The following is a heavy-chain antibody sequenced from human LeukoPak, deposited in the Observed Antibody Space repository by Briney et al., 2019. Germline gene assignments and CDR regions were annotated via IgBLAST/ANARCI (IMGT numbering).Heavy chain of an antibody. J-gene: IGHJ4*02. CDR3: AREATD. V-gene: IGHV3-66*02. D-gene: IGHD1-26*01. CDR2: IYSGGST. Sequence: GGSLRLSCAASGFTFSSYAMSWVRQAPGKGLEWVSVIYSGGSTYYADSVKGRFTISRDNSKNTLYLQMNSLRAEDTAVYYCAREATDWGQGTLVTVSS. CDR1: GFTFSSYA.